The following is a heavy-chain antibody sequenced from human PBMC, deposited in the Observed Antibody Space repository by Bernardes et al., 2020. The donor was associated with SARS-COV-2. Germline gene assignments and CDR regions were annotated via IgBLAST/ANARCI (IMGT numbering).Heavy chain of an antibody. Sequence: SETLSLTCAVSGGSISSSNWWSWVRQPPGKGLEWIGEIYHSGSTNYNPSLKSRVSISVDKSKNQFSLKLSSVTAADTAVYYCARLPYDSSGYYLRPSHVMDYWGQGTLVTVSS. D-gene: IGHD3-22*01. V-gene: IGHV4-4*02. CDR3: ARLPYDSSGYYLRPSHVMDY. CDR2: IYHSGST. CDR1: GGSISSSNW. J-gene: IGHJ4*02.